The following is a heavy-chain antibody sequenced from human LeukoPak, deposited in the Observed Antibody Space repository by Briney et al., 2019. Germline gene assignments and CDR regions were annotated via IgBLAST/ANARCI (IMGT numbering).Heavy chain of an antibody. V-gene: IGHV3-23*01. D-gene: IGHD1-26*01. Sequence: GGSLRLSCAASGFTFSSYAMSWVRQAPGKGLEWVSAISGSGGSTYYADSVKGRFTISRDNSKNTLYLQMNSLRAEDTAVYYCAKDMFRRVGATARNFDYWGQGTLVTVSS. CDR1: GFTFSSYA. J-gene: IGHJ4*02. CDR2: ISGSGGST. CDR3: AKDMFRRVGATARNFDY.